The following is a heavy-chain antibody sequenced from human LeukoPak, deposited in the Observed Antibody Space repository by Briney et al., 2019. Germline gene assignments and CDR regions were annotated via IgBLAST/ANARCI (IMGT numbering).Heavy chain of an antibody. V-gene: IGHV3-30-3*01. Sequence: GGSLRLSCAASGFTFSNYAMHWVRQAPGKGLEWVAVISFNGNNEYHTDSVKGRFTISRDNFKNTLYLQMNSLRAEDTAVYYCARDLFGTSRPSDYWGQGTLVTVSS. J-gene: IGHJ4*02. CDR1: GFTFSNYA. CDR3: ARDLFGTSRPSDY. D-gene: IGHD2-8*01. CDR2: ISFNGNNE.